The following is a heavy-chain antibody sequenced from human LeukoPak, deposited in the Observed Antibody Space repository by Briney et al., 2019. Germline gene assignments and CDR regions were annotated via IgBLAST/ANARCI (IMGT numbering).Heavy chain of an antibody. D-gene: IGHD1-26*01. J-gene: IGHJ5*02. CDR1: GGSVTSGIYY. Sequence: PSETLSLTCSVSGGSVTSGIYYWSWIRQPPGKGLEWVGYIYYSGGTNYNPSLKSRVTISVDTSKNQFSLKLSSVTAADTAVYYCARWATYSGSWSWFDPWGQGTLVTVSS. CDR3: ARWATYSGSWSWFDP. CDR2: IYYSGGT. V-gene: IGHV4-61*01.